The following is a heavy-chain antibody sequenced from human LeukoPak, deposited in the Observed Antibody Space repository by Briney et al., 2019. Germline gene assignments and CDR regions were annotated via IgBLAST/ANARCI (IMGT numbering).Heavy chain of an antibody. CDR3: ARGDSGSFSQFDC. V-gene: IGHV4-59*01. J-gene: IGHJ4*02. CDR1: GGSISSYY. CDR2: VYYSGST. Sequence: PETLSLTCTVSGGSISSYYWSWIRQPPGKGLEWIGYVYYSGSTNYNPSLKSRVTISVDTSKNQFSLKLTSVTAADTAVYYCARGDSGSFSQFDCWGQGTLVTVSS. D-gene: IGHD1-26*01.